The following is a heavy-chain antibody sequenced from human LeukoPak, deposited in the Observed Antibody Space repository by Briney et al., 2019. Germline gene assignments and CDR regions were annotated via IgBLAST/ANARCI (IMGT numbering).Heavy chain of an antibody. Sequence: GASVKVSCKASGYTFTNYGITWVRQAPGQGLEWMGWISTYNGNTNYAQKVQGRVTMTTDTSTSTAYMELRSLRSDDTAVYYCARDTVILIRGGHTEIDYWGQGTLVTVSS. CDR2: ISTYNGNT. CDR1: GYTFTNYG. D-gene: IGHD3-10*01. CDR3: ARDTVILIRGGHTEIDY. V-gene: IGHV1-18*01. J-gene: IGHJ4*02.